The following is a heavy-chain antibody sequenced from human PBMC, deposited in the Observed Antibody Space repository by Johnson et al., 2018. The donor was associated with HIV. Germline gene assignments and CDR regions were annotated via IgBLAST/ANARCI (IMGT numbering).Heavy chain of an antibody. J-gene: IGHJ3*02. Sequence: QVQLVESGGGLIQPGGSLRLSCAASGFTFSSYAMHWVRQATGKGLEWVAVISYDGSNKYYTDSVKGRFTISRDDSKNTLYLQMNRLTAEDTAVYYCARAPGFSRAFDIWGQGTMVTVSS. CDR2: ISYDGSNK. D-gene: IGHD3-10*01. CDR1: GFTFSSYA. CDR3: ARAPGFSRAFDI. V-gene: IGHV3-30*14.